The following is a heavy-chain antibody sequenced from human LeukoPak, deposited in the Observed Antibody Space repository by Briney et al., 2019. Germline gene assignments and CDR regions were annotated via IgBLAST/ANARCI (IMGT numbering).Heavy chain of an antibody. CDR2: LSGSGGST. CDR1: GFTFSIYA. Sequence: GGSLRLSCAASGFTFSIYAMSWVRQAPGKGVEWVSALSGSGGSTYYADSVKGRFTISRDNSKNTLYLQMNSLRAEDTAVYYCAKEGGYSYGYILYYYYMDVWGKGTTVTVSS. D-gene: IGHD5-18*01. V-gene: IGHV3-23*01. CDR3: AKEGGYSYGYILYYYYMDV. J-gene: IGHJ6*03.